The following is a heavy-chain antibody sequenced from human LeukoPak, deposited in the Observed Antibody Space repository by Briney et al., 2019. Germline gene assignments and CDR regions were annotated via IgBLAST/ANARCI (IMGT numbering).Heavy chain of an antibody. CDR2: ISGSGGST. V-gene: IGHV3-23*01. J-gene: IGHJ6*02. CDR1: GFTFSSYA. CDR3: AKVGWFGEPDYYYYGMDV. Sequence: GGSLRLSCAASGFTFSSYAMSWVHQAPGKGLEWVSAISGSGGSTYYADSVKGRFTISRDNSKNTLYLQMNSLRAEDTAVYYCAKVGWFGEPDYYYYGMDVWGQGTTVTVSS. D-gene: IGHD3-10*01.